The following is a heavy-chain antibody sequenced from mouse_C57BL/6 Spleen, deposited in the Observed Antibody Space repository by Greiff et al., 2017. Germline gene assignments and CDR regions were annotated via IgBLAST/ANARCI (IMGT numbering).Heavy chain of an antibody. Sequence: EVKLVESEGGLVQPGSSMKLSCTASGFTFSDYYMAWVRQVPEKGLEWVANINYDGSSTYYLDSLKSRFIISRDNAKNILYLQMSSLKSEDTATYYCARSEGPYYYGSSYNYAMDYWGQGTSVTVSS. D-gene: IGHD1-1*01. CDR1: GFTFSDYY. CDR2: INYDGSST. V-gene: IGHV5-16*01. J-gene: IGHJ4*01. CDR3: ARSEGPYYYGSSYNYAMDY.